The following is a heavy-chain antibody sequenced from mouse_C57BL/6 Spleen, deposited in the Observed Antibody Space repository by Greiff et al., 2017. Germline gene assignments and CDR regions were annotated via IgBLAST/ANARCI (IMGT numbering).Heavy chain of an antibody. D-gene: IGHD2-1*01. V-gene: IGHV1-52*01. CDR3: ARGSYGNLDC. Sequence: VQLQQPGAELVRPGSSVKLSCKASGYTFTSYWMHWVKQRPIQGLEWIGNIDPSDSETHYNQKFKDKATLTVDKSSSTAYMQLSSLTSEDSAVYYCARGSYGNLDCWGQGTTLTVSS. CDR1: GYTFTSYW. J-gene: IGHJ2*01. CDR2: IDPSDSET.